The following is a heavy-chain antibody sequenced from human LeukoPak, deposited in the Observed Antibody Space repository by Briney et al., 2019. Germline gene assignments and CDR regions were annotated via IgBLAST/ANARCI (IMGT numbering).Heavy chain of an antibody. CDR1: GFTFSSYA. Sequence: GGSLRLSCAASGFTFSSYAMSCVRQAPGKGLEWVSAISGSGGSTYYADAVKGRFTIARDNSKNTLYLQMHSLRAEDTAVYYCAKRDIVVVPAATTLDYWGQGTLVTVSS. CDR3: AKRDIVVVPAATTLDY. CDR2: ISGSGGST. D-gene: IGHD2-2*01. V-gene: IGHV3-23*01. J-gene: IGHJ4*02.